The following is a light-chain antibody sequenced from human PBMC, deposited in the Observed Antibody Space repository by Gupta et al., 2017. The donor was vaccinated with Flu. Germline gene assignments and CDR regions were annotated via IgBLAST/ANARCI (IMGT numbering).Light chain of an antibody. Sequence: SALTQPPSASGSPGQSVTISCIGTHSDVGGYDYVSWYQLHPAKSPILIIFEVSQRPAVVPDRFSGSKSGNTASLTVSVLQAEEEADYYCSAVAANDNVVFGGGTKLTVL. CDR2: EVS. CDR1: HSDVGGYDY. J-gene: IGLJ2*01. V-gene: IGLV2-8*01. CDR3: SAVAANDNVV.